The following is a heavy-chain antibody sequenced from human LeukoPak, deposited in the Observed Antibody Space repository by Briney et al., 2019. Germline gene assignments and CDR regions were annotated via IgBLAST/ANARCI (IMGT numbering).Heavy chain of an antibody. Sequence: GGSLRLSCAASGFTFNDYGMHWVRQAPGKGLEWVAVISYDGSNKYYADSVKGRFTISRDNSKNTLYLQMNSLRAEDTAVYYCAKDHNGVPGGLFDYWGQGTLVTVSS. J-gene: IGHJ4*02. CDR1: GFTFNDYG. CDR3: AKDHNGVPGGLFDY. CDR2: ISYDGSNK. D-gene: IGHD4-17*01. V-gene: IGHV3-30*18.